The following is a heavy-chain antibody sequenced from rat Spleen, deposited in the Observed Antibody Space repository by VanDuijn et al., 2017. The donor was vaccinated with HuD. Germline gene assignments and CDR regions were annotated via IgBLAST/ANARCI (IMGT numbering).Heavy chain of an antibody. CDR3: VREEFGVRD. V-gene: IGHV4-2*01. J-gene: IGHJ2*01. CDR2: SNKDSNIK. CDR1: GFNFNDHW. D-gene: IGHD4-3*01. Sequence: EVKLVESGGGLVQPGRSLKLSCAASGFNFNDHWMGWVRQAPGKVLEWIGESNKDSNIKKYSPSLKDKFTISRDNAQNILYLQMSKRGAEDTAIYYCVREEFGVRDWGQGVMVTVSS.